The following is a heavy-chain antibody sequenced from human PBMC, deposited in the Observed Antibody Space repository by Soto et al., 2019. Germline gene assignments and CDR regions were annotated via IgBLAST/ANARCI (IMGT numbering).Heavy chain of an antibody. V-gene: IGHV3-7*01. J-gene: IGHJ4*02. CDR1: GFTFISYW. CDR3: AKDFWSGPFDY. D-gene: IGHD3-3*01. CDR2: IKQDGSEK. Sequence: GGSLRLSCAASGFTFISYWMSWVRQAPGKGLEWVANIKQDGSEKYYVDSVKGRFTISRDNAKNTLYLQVNSLRAEDTAVYYCAKDFWSGPFDYWGQGTLVTVSS.